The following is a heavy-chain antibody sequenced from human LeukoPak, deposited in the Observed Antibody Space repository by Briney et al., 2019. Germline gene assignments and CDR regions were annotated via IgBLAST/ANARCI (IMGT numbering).Heavy chain of an antibody. CDR3: AKDNIFLDYYDSSGYYLFDP. J-gene: IGHJ5*02. CDR1: GFTFSSYA. Sequence: GGSLRLSCAASGFTFSSYAMSWVRQAPGKGLEWVSAISGSGGSTYYADSVKGRFTLSRDNSKNTLYLQMNSLRAEDTAVYYCAKDNIFLDYYDSSGYYLFDPWGQGTLVTVSS. D-gene: IGHD3-22*01. CDR2: ISGSGGST. V-gene: IGHV3-23*01.